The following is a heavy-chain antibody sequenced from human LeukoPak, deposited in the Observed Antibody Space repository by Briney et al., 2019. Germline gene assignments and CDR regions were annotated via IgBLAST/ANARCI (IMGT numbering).Heavy chain of an antibody. D-gene: IGHD3-3*01. CDR2: ISGSGGST. J-gene: IGHJ4*02. CDR3: AKSDYDFWSALDY. V-gene: IGHV3-23*01. CDR1: GFAFSSYA. Sequence: GGSLRLSCAASGFAFSSYAMSWVRQAPGKGLEWVSAISGSGGSTYYADSVKGRFTISRGNSKNTLYLQMNSLRAEDTAVYYCAKSDYDFWSALDYWGQGTLVTVSS.